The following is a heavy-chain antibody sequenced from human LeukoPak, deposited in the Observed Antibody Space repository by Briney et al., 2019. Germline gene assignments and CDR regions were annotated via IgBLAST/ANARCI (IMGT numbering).Heavy chain of an antibody. CDR1: GGSISNYY. D-gene: IGHD3-10*01. CDR3: ATANYYGSFDY. Sequence: SETLSLTCIVSGGSISNYYCSWIRQPPEKGLEWIGDMYYSGSTNYNPSLKSRVTISVDASKNQFSLKLSSVTAADTAVYYCATANYYGSFDYWGQGTLVTVSS. V-gene: IGHV4-59*03. CDR2: MYYSGST. J-gene: IGHJ4*02.